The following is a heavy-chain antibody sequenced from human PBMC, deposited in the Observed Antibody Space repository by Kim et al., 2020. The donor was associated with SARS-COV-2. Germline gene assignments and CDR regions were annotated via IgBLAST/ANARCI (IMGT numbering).Heavy chain of an antibody. CDR1: GGSISSSSYY. CDR3: ARCSKLAAAHFDY. D-gene: IGHD6-13*01. Sequence: SETLSLTCTVSGGSISSSSYYWGWIRQPPGKGLEWIGSIYYSGSTYYNPSLKSRVTISVDTSKNQFSLKLSSVTAADTAVYYCARCSKLAAAHFDYWGQGTLVTVSS. CDR2: IYYSGST. V-gene: IGHV4-39*01. J-gene: IGHJ4*02.